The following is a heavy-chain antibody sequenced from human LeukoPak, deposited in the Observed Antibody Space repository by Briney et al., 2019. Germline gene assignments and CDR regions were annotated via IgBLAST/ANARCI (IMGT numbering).Heavy chain of an antibody. CDR1: GISFTYDW. J-gene: IGHJ3*01. Sequence: PGGSLRLSCVASGISFTYDWMSWVRQAPGKGLEWVGRIKSKTDGETTEYAAPVEGRISISRDDSKNTLYMQMNSLKTEDTAVYYCTRDRYCSSTSCPRALDLWGQGTMVIVSS. D-gene: IGHD2-2*01. V-gene: IGHV3-15*01. CDR3: TRDRYCSSTSCPRALDL. CDR2: IKSKTDGETT.